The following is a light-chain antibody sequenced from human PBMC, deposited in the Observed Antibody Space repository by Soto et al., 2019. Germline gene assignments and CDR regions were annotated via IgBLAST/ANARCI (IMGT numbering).Light chain of an antibody. J-gene: IGLJ1*01. CDR3: SSHTSGSTRV. Sequence: QSALTQPASVSGSPGQSIAISCTGPSGDVGGYDYVSWYQQHPDKAPKVMIYEVTKRPSWVSNRFSGSKAGNTASLTISGLQPEDEADYYCSSHTSGSTRVFGSGTKLTVL. CDR2: EVT. V-gene: IGLV2-14*01. CDR1: SGDVGGYDY.